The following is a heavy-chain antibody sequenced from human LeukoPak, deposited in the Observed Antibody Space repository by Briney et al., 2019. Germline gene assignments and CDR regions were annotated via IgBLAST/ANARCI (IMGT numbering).Heavy chain of an antibody. D-gene: IGHD3-9*01. CDR1: GYTFTSYD. Sequence: GASVKVSCKASGYTFTSYDINWVRQATGQGLEWMGWMNPNSGNTGYAQKFQGRVTITRNTSISTAYMELSSLRSDDTAVYYCARPYYDILTGQDYFDYWGQGTLVTVSS. CDR2: MNPNSGNT. J-gene: IGHJ4*02. V-gene: IGHV1-8*03. CDR3: ARPYYDILTGQDYFDY.